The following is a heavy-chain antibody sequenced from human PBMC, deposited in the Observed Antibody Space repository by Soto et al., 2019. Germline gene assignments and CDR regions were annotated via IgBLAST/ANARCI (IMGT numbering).Heavy chain of an antibody. D-gene: IGHD3-22*01. J-gene: IGHJ5*02. V-gene: IGHV3-73*01. Sequence: GGSLRLSCAASGFTFSGSAMHWVRQASGKGLEWVGRIRSKANSYATAYSASVKGRFTISRDDSKNTAYLQMNSLKTEDTAVYYCTSRYYYDSSGLNWFDPWGQGTLVTVSS. CDR1: GFTFSGSA. CDR2: IRSKANSYAT. CDR3: TSRYYYDSSGLNWFDP.